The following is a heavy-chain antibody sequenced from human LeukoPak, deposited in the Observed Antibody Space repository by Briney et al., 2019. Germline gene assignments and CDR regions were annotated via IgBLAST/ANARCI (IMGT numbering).Heavy chain of an antibody. J-gene: IGHJ4*02. CDR2: INPNSGGT. CDR3: ARPSGGYYDSSGYYPYYFDY. V-gene: IGHV1-2*02. CDR1: GYTFTGYY. Sequence: ASVKVSCKASGYTFTGYYMHWVRQAPGQRLKWMGWINPNSGGTNYAQKFQGRVTMTRDTSISTAYMELSRLRSDDTAVYYCARPSGGYYDSSGYYPYYFDYWGQGTLVTVSS. D-gene: IGHD3-22*01.